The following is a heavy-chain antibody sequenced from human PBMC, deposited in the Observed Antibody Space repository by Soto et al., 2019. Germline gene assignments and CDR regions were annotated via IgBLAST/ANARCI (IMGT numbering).Heavy chain of an antibody. CDR1: GFTFSSYA. J-gene: IGHJ5*02. D-gene: IGHD3-3*01. CDR2: ISGSGGST. CDR3: AKFGIPHIWSGYQIRWFDP. Sequence: EVQLLESGGGLVQPGGSLRLSCAASGFTFSSYAMSWVRQAPGKGLEWVSAISGSGGSTYYADSVKGRFTISRDNSKNTLYLQMNSLRAEDTAVYYCAKFGIPHIWSGYQIRWFDPWGQGTLVTVSS. V-gene: IGHV3-23*01.